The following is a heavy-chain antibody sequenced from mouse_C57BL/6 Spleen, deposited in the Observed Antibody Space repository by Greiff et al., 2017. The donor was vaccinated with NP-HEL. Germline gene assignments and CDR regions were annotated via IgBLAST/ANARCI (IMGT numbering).Heavy chain of an antibody. Sequence: VQLQQSGPELVKPGASVKISCKASGYSFTGYYMHWVKQSSEKSLEWIGEINPSTGGTSYNQKFKGKATLTVDKSSSTAYMQLKSLTSEDSAVYYCAREETAQVPFAYWGQGTLVTVSA. V-gene: IGHV1-43*01. J-gene: IGHJ3*01. CDR1: GYSFTGYY. CDR2: INPSTGGT. CDR3: AREETAQVPFAY. D-gene: IGHD3-2*02.